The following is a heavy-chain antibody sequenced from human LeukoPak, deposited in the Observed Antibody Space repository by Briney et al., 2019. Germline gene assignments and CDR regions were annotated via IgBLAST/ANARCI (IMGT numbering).Heavy chain of an antibody. CDR1: GGTFSSYA. V-gene: IGHV1-69*04. J-gene: IGHJ4*02. D-gene: IGHD5-12*01. Sequence: SVKVSCKASGGTFSSYAISWVRQAPGQGLEWMGRIIPILGIANYAQKFQGRVTMTEDTSTDTAYMELSSLRSEDTAVYYYATDQPPDIVATLAYWGQGTLVTVSS. CDR2: IIPILGIA. CDR3: ATDQPPDIVATLAY.